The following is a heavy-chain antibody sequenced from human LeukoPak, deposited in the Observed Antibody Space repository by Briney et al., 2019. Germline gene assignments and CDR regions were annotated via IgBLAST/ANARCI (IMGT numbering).Heavy chain of an antibody. V-gene: IGHV3-66*01. CDR1: GFTVSSNY. J-gene: IGHJ5*02. CDR3: ARSGGYSSSWYGNWFDP. CDR2: IYSGGST. D-gene: IGHD6-13*01. Sequence: PGGSLRLSCAASGFTVSSNYMSWVRQAPGKGLEWVSVIYSGGSTYYADSVKGRFTISRDNSKNTLYLQMNSLRAEDTAVYYCARSGGYSSSWYGNWFDPWGQGTLVTVSS.